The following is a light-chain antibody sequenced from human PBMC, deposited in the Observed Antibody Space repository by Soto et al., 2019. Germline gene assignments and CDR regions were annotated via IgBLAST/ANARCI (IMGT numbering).Light chain of an antibody. V-gene: IGKV1D-12*01. CDR1: QDIAGY. J-gene: IGKJ5*01. CDR3: PQAYSFPIT. Sequence: DIQVTQSRSSLSSSVRDRVTITCRASQDIAGYLAWYQHKPGRTPELLIHGASRLQSGVPARFSGSGSGTDLTLSINSLQPEDFAPYYCPQAYSFPITFGQGTRLEIK. CDR2: GAS.